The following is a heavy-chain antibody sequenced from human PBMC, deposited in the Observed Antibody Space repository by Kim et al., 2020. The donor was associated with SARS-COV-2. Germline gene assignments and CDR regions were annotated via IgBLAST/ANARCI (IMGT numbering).Heavy chain of an antibody. J-gene: IGHJ4*02. D-gene: IGHD2-21*02. CDR3: AKGIVHGGNSVYFDY. CDR2: ISGSGGST. CDR1: GFTFTNYA. V-gene: IGHV3-23*01. Sequence: GGSLRLSCAASGFTFTNYAMSWVRQAPGKGLEWVSAISGSGGSTYYADSVKGRFTISRDNSKNTLSLQMNSLRAEDTAVYYCAKGIVHGGNSVYFDYWGQGTLVTVSS.